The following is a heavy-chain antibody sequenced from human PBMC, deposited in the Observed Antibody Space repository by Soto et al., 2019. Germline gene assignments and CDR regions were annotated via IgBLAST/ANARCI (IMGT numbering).Heavy chain of an antibody. CDR1: GFTLSFHT. CDR2: ISGTSDRI. V-gene: IGHV3-48*01. CDR3: ARDSAHLNFGK. J-gene: IGHJ4*02. D-gene: IGHD3-10*01. Sequence: GGSLRLSCAASGFTLSFHTMHWFRQAPGKGLEWVSYISGTSDRIYYTDSVKGRFTISRDNAKNSFYLQMDSLRGEDTAVYFCARDSAHLNFGKWGQGTLVTVSS.